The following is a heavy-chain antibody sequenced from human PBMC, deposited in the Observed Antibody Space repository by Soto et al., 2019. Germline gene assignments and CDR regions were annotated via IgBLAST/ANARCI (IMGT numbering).Heavy chain of an antibody. Sequence: GASVKVSCKVSGYTLTELSMHWVRQAPGKGLEWMGGFDPEDGETIYAQKFQGRVTMTEDTSTDTAYMELSSLRSEDTAVYYCAADREWELLGLALFDYRGQGTLVTVSS. D-gene: IGHD1-26*01. V-gene: IGHV1-24*01. CDR2: FDPEDGET. CDR3: AADREWELLGLALFDY. CDR1: GYTLTELS. J-gene: IGHJ4*02.